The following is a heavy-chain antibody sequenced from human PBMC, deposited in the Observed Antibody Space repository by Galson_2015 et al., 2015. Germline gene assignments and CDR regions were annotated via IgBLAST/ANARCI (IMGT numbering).Heavy chain of an antibody. CDR3: ARHAYYSHYYMDV. J-gene: IGHJ6*03. CDR2: IFYSGST. Sequence: TLSLTCSVSGGSISGSYFWGWIRQSPGTGLEWIGSIFYSGSTFYTPSLKSRVSMSVDTSKKQYSLSLTSVTAADTAVYYCARHAYYSHYYMDVWGKGTTATVSS. V-gene: IGHV4-39*01. CDR1: GGSISGSYF.